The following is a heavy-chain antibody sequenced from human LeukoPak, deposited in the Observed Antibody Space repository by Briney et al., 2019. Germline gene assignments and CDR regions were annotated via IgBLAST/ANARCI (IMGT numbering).Heavy chain of an antibody. CDR2: IIPIFGSA. Sequence: SVKVSCKASGGTFSSYAISWVRQAPGQGLEWMGGIIPIFGSANYAQKFQGRVTITTDESTSTAYMELSSLRSEDTAVYYCARGVLFGVVIISHFDYWGQGTLVTVSS. CDR1: GGTFSSYA. D-gene: IGHD3-3*01. J-gene: IGHJ4*02. V-gene: IGHV1-69*05. CDR3: ARGVLFGVVIISHFDY.